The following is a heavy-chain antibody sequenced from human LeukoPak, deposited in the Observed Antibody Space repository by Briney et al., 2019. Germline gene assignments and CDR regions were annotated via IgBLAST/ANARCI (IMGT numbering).Heavy chain of an antibody. V-gene: IGHV3-23*01. CDR3: AKDPTISYYYDSSGYYYDAFDI. D-gene: IGHD3-22*01. CDR1: GFTFSSYG. J-gene: IGHJ3*02. CDR2: ISGSGGST. Sequence: GGSLRLSCAASGFTFSSYGMSWVRQAPGKGLEWVSAISGSGGSTYYADSVKGRFTISRDNSKNTLYLQMNSLRAEDTAVYYCAKDPTISYYYDSSGYYYDAFDIWGQGTMVTVSS.